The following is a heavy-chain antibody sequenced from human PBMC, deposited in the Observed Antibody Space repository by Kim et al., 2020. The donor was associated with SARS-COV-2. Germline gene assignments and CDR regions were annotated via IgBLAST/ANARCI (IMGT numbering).Heavy chain of an antibody. CDR3: ARDENGDYYD. J-gene: IGHJ4*02. D-gene: IGHD4-17*01. V-gene: IGHV1-18*01. Sequence: NTNYAQKLQGRVTMTTDTSTSTAYMELRSLRSDDTAVYYCARDENGDYYDWGQGTLVTVSS. CDR2: NT.